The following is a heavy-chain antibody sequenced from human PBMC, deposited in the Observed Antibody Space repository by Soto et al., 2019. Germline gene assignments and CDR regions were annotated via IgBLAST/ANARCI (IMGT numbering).Heavy chain of an antibody. V-gene: IGHV1-18*01. CDR1: GYTFTSYG. Sequence: QVQLVQSGAEVKKPGASVKVSCKASGYTFTSYGNSWVRQAPGQGLEWMGGISAYNGNTNYAQKLQGRVTITTDTPTRTAYMELRSQRADDTSVDYCARDGYGMGTSCPDSWGQGTLVAVSS. CDR3: ARDGYGMGTSCPDS. D-gene: IGHD2-2*01. CDR2: ISAYNGNT. J-gene: IGHJ4*02.